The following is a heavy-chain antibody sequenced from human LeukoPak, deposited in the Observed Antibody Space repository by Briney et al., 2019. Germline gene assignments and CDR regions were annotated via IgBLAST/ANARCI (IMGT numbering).Heavy chain of an antibody. Sequence: PGGSLRLSCAASGFTFSSYDMHWVRQAPGKGLEWVSAIGTAGDTYYPGSVKGRFTISRENAKNSLYLQMNSLRAEDTAVYYCARALGSLEWLNPLYYGMDVWGQGTTVTVSS. CDR2: IGTAGDT. CDR1: GFTFSSYD. J-gene: IGHJ6*02. D-gene: IGHD3-3*01. V-gene: IGHV3-13*01. CDR3: ARALGSLEWLNPLYYGMDV.